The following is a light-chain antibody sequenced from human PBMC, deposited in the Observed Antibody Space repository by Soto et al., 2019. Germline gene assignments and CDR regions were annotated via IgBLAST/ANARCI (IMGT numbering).Light chain of an antibody. J-gene: IGKJ5*01. CDR1: QSVTSNF. CDR3: QQSYSTPIT. CDR2: GAS. Sequence: VLTRSPGTLSLSPGERATLSCRASQSVTSNFLAWYQQKHGQAPRVLIYGASSRATGIPARFSGSESGTDGTITISSLKQEDGSTYYCQQSYSTPITFGQGTRLEIK. V-gene: IGKV3-20*01.